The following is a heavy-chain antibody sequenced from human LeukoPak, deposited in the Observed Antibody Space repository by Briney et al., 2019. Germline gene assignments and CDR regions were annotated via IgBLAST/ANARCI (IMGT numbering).Heavy chain of an antibody. D-gene: IGHD3-10*01. J-gene: IGHJ4*02. Sequence: TGGSLRLSCVASGFIFNDYAMSWVRQTPGKGLEWISGISGNGGNTYYADSVKGRFTISRDNSKNTLYLQMNSLRAEDTAVYYCAGTMTLWFGEFLDYWGQGTLVTVSS. CDR3: AGTMTLWFGEFLDY. CDR2: ISGNGGNT. CDR1: GFIFNDYA. V-gene: IGHV3-23*01.